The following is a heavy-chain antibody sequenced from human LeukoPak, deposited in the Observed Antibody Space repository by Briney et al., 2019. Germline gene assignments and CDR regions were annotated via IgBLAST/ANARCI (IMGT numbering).Heavy chain of an antibody. D-gene: IGHD2-21*02. CDR3: ARLMVTATSDY. Sequence: GGSLRLSCAASGFTFSSYAMNWVRQAPGKGLEWVSTISGSGGSTYYADSVKGRFTISRDNSKNTLYLQTNSLRAEDTAVYYCARLMVTATSDYWGQGTLVTVSS. J-gene: IGHJ4*02. V-gene: IGHV3-23*01. CDR1: GFTFSSYA. CDR2: ISGSGGST.